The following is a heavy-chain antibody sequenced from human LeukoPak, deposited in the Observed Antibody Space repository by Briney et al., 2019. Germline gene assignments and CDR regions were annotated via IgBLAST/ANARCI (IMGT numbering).Heavy chain of an antibody. D-gene: IGHD6-13*01. V-gene: IGHV3-23*01. CDR1: GFTFNNYV. Sequence: GGSLRLSCAASGFTFNNYVMNWVRQAPGKGLEWVSAITDSSTSTYYADSVKGRFTISRHNSKNTLYLQMNSLRAEDTAVYYCAKGSSSSRPYYFDYRGQGTLVTVSS. J-gene: IGHJ4*02. CDR2: ITDSSTST. CDR3: AKGSSSSRPYYFDY.